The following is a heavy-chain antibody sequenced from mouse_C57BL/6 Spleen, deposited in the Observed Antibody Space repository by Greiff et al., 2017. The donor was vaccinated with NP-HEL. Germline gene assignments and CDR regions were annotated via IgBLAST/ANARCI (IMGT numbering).Heavy chain of an antibody. CDR3: ARSVEDYDGYWYFDV. V-gene: IGHV1-55*01. CDR2: LYPGSGSP. Sequence: QVQLQQPGAELVKPGASVKMSCKASGYTFPSYWITWVKQRPGQGLEWIGDLYPGSGSPNYNEKFKRKATLTVDTSSSTAYMQLSSLTSEDSAVYYCARSVEDYDGYWYFDVWGTGTTVTVSS. CDR1: GYTFPSYW. D-gene: IGHD2-4*01. J-gene: IGHJ1*03.